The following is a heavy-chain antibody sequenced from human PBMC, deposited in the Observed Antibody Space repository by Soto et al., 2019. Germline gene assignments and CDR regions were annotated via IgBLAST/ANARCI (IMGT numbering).Heavy chain of an antibody. V-gene: IGHV4-31*03. CDR2: IHYRGST. D-gene: IGHD3-10*01. CDR3: ARGVVH. J-gene: IGHJ4*02. CDR1: GGSISSGGYY. Sequence: QVQLQESGPGLVKPSQTLSLTCTVSGGSISSGGYYWSWIRQHPGKGLEWIGYIHYRGSTSYNPSRTSRHPISVDTSKHQFSLQLSSVTAADTAVYYCARGVVHWGQGTLVTVSS.